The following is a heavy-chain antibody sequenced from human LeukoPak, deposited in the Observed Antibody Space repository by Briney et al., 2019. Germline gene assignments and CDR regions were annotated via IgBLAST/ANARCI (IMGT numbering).Heavy chain of an antibody. CDR2: IYYSGST. CDR3: ARQTALDFGGKSYFEY. Sequence: PSETLSLTCTVSGGSISSYYWSWIRQPPGKGLEWIGYIYYSGSTNYNPSLKSRVTISVDTSKNQFSLKLSSVTAADTAVYYCARQTALDFGGKSYFEYWGQGTLVTVSS. J-gene: IGHJ4*02. CDR1: GGSISSYY. V-gene: IGHV4-59*01. D-gene: IGHD4-23*01.